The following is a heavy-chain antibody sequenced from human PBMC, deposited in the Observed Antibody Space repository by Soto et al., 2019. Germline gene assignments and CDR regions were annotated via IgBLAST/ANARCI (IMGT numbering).Heavy chain of an antibody. D-gene: IGHD3-3*01. CDR2: IKSKTDGGTT. V-gene: IGHV3-15*01. CDR3: RVEWSEFYYYYMDV. J-gene: IGHJ6*03. Sequence: PGGSLRLSCAASGFTFSNAWMSWVRQAPGKGLEWVGRIKSKTDGGTTDYAAPVKGRFTISRDDSKNTLYLQMNSLKTEDTAVYYCRVEWSEFYYYYMDVWGKGTTVTVSS. CDR1: GFTFSNAW.